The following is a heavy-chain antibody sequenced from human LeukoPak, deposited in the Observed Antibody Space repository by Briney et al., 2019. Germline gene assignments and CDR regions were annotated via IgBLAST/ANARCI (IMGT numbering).Heavy chain of an antibody. CDR2: IQPGNPEI. J-gene: IGHJ4*02. Sequence: GESLKISCKASEYSFTSYWIGWVRQMPGKGLEWVGNIQPGNPEIRYSPSFQGQVTISADKSSSTAYLQWSSLKASDTAIYYCARPKTLGGYNYEFEFWGQGTLVTVSS. CDR1: EYSFTSYW. D-gene: IGHD5-18*01. V-gene: IGHV5-51*01. CDR3: ARPKTLGGYNYEFEF.